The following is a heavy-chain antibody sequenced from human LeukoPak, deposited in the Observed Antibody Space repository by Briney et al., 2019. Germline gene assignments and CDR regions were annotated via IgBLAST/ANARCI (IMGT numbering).Heavy chain of an antibody. V-gene: IGHV4-59*01. J-gene: IGHJ6*03. CDR1: GGSIGSYY. Sequence: SETLSLTCTVSGGSIGSYYWSWIRQPPGKGLEWIGYIYYSGSTNYNPSLKSRVTISVDTSKNQFSLKLSSVTAADTAVYYCAREDPYYYYYMDVWGKGTTVTVSS. CDR2: IYYSGST. CDR3: AREDPYYYYYMDV.